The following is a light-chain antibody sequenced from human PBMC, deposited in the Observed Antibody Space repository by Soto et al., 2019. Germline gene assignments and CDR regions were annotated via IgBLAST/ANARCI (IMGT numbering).Light chain of an antibody. CDR3: SSYAGSNNLV. CDR2: EVS. J-gene: IGLJ2*01. Sequence: QSVLTQPPSASGSPGQSVTISCTGTSSDVGGYNYVSWYQQHPGKAPKLMMYEVSKRPSGVPDRFSGSKSGNTASLTVSGLQAEDEADYYCSSYAGSNNLVFGGGTKVTV. V-gene: IGLV2-8*01. CDR1: SSDVGGYNY.